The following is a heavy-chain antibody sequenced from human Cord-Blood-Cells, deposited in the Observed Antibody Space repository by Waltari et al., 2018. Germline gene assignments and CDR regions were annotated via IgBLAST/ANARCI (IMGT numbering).Heavy chain of an antibody. D-gene: IGHD3-3*01. CDR2: IYYSGST. J-gene: IGHJ5*02. V-gene: IGHV4-39*01. CDR1: GGSISSSSYY. Sequence: QLQLQESGPGLVKPSETLSLTCPVSGGSISSSSYYWGWIRQPPGKGLEWIGSIYYSGSTYYNPSLKSRVTISVDTSKNQFSLKLSSVTAADTAVYYCARHVQVLRFLEWLKDWFDPWGQGTLVTVSS. CDR3: ARHVQVLRFLEWLKDWFDP.